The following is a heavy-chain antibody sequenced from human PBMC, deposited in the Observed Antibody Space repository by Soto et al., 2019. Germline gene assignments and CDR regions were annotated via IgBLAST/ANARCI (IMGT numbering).Heavy chain of an antibody. CDR1: GFTFSTYA. CDR3: AKRPLATVFGVAGNRFDP. J-gene: IGHJ5*02. V-gene: IGHV3-23*01. CDR2: ISGSGGST. D-gene: IGHD3-3*01. Sequence: EVQLLESGGGLVQPGGSLRLSCAASGFTFSTYAMTWVRQSPGKGLEWVSGISGSGGSTYYADSVKGRFTISRDNSKNTLYLQMNSLRAEDTVVYYCAKRPLATVFGVAGNRFDPWGQGTLVTVSS.